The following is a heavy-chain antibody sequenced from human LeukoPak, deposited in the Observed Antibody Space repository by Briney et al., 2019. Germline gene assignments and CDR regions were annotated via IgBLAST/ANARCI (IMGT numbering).Heavy chain of an antibody. V-gene: IGHV1-69*05. J-gene: IGHJ4*02. CDR1: GGTFSSYA. Sequence: ASVKVSCKAPGGTFSSYAISWVRQAPGQGLEWMGRIIPIFGTANYAQKFQGRVTITTDESTSTAYMELSSLRSEDTAVYYCAEEAGDGYNYKGYSDYWGQGTLVTVSS. CDR2: IIPIFGTA. CDR3: AEEAGDGYNYKGYSDY. D-gene: IGHD5-24*01.